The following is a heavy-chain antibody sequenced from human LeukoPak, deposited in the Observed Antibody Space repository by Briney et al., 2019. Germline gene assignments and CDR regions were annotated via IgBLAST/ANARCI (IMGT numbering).Heavy chain of an antibody. J-gene: IGHJ3*02. CDR3: AAGDSSGYYWGGDAFDI. CDR1: GFTFTSSA. CDR2: IVVGSGNT. V-gene: IGHV1-58*02. D-gene: IGHD3-22*01. Sequence: GASVKVPCKASGFTFTSSAMQWVRQARGQRLEWIGWIVVGSGNTNYAQKFQERVTITRDMSTSTAYMELSSLRSEDTAVYYCAAGDSSGYYWGGDAFDIWGQGTMVTVSS.